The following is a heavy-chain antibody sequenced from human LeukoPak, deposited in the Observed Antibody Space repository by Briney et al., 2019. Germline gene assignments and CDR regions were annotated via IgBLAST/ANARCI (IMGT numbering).Heavy chain of an antibody. J-gene: IGHJ6*02. Sequence: PSQTLPLTCTASGGSISSGDNYWSWIRQPPGKGLEWIGYIYNSGSTYYKPSLKSRVTISLDTSKNQLSLKLTSVTAADTAVYYCARTIIIPRYYGFDVWGQGTTVTVSS. V-gene: IGHV4-30-4*08. CDR1: GGSISSGDNY. CDR2: IYNSGST. D-gene: IGHD3-10*01. CDR3: ARTIIIPRYYGFDV.